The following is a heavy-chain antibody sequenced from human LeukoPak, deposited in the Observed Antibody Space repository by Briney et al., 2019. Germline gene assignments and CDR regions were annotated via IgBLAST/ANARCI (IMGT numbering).Heavy chain of an antibody. CDR1: GFTFSSYG. CDR2: IWYDGSNK. V-gene: IGHV3-33*01. CDR3: ARGGSGYFNYFDY. D-gene: IGHD5-12*01. J-gene: IGHJ4*02. Sequence: PGGSLRLSYAASGFTFSSYGMHWVRQAPGKGLEWVAVIWYDGSNKYYADSVKGRFTISRDNSKNTLYLQMNSLRAEDTAVYYCARGGSGYFNYFDYWGQGTLVTVSS.